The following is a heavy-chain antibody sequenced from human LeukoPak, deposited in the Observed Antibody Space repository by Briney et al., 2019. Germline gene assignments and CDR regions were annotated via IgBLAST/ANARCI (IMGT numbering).Heavy chain of an antibody. D-gene: IGHD4-23*01. Sequence: GGSLRLSCAACGFTFDDYAMHWVRQAPGKGLEWVSGISWNSGSIGYADSVKGRFTISRDNAKNTLYLQMNSLRAEDTAVYYCARWGQHDYGGTRNAFDIWGQGTMVTVSS. CDR1: GFTFDDYA. V-gene: IGHV3-9*01. J-gene: IGHJ3*02. CDR3: ARWGQHDYGGTRNAFDI. CDR2: ISWNSGSI.